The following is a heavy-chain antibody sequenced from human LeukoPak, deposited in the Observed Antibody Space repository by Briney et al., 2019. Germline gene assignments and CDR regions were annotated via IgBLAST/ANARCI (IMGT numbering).Heavy chain of an antibody. D-gene: IGHD1-26*01. CDR1: GFTFSSYW. Sequence: GGSLRLSCAASGFTFSSYWMHWVRQAPGKGLVWVSRIKCGGSSTSYADSVKGRFTISRDNAKNTLYLQMNSLRAEDTAVYYCARGASGSNYVLDYWGQGTLVAVSS. V-gene: IGHV3-74*01. CDR2: IKCGGSST. CDR3: ARGASGSNYVLDY. J-gene: IGHJ4*02.